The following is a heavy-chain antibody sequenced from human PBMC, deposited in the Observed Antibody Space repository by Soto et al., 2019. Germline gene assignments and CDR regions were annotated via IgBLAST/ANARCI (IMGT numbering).Heavy chain of an antibody. Sequence: EVQLVESGGGLVQPGGSLRLSCAASGFSFSDHYMEWVRQAPGKGLEWVGRIRNKANSYTTQYAAAVRGRFTLSRDDSKNSLFLQMNSLKTEDTAIYYCDSTIMYSAPHYFDYSGQGTLVTVSS. V-gene: IGHV3-72*01. CDR3: DSTIMYSAPHYFDY. CDR1: GFSFSDHY. J-gene: IGHJ4*02. D-gene: IGHD1-26*01. CDR2: IRNKANSYTT.